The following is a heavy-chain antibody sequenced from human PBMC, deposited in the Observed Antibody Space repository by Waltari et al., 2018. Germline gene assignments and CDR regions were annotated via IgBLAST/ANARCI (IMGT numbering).Heavy chain of an antibody. Sequence: EEQLVESGGGLVQPGDSLRLSCAASGFTFSSYWMNWVRQAPGKGPLWVSRISSDASDTTYADPVKGRFTISRDNAKNTLYLQMNRLRAEDTAVYFCARVSRRTYRSPVPGRHYYYGMDVWGQGTTVTVSS. V-gene: IGHV3-74*03. J-gene: IGHJ6*02. CDR1: GFTFSSYW. CDR2: ISSDASDT. CDR3: ARVSRRTYRSPVPGRHYYYGMDV. D-gene: IGHD1-1*01.